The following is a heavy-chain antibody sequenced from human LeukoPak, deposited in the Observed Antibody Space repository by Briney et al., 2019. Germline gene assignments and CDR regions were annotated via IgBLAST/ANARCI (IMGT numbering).Heavy chain of an antibody. CDR1: GGTFSSYA. CDR3: ARQNYYGSGSYYNADNWFDP. J-gene: IGHJ5*02. CDR2: IIPIFGTA. Sequence: ASVKVSCKASGGTFSSYAISWVRQAPGQGLEWMGGIIPIFGTANYAQKFQGRVTITADESTSTAYMELSSLRSEDTAVYYCARQNYYGSGSYYNADNWFDPWGQGTLVTVSS. V-gene: IGHV1-69*01. D-gene: IGHD3-10*01.